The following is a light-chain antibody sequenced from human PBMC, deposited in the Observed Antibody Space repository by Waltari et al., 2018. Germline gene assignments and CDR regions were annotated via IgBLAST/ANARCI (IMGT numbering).Light chain of an antibody. Sequence: QSALTQPASVSGSPGQPITISCTCASTDVGDYNYVSWYQQIPGKAPKVIIYDVTKRPSGVSNRFSGSKSGNSASLSISGLQAEDEAHYYCCSYAGRSTWVFGGGTKVTVL. CDR2: DVT. V-gene: IGLV2-14*03. CDR1: STDVGDYNY. J-gene: IGLJ3*02. CDR3: CSYAGRSTWV.